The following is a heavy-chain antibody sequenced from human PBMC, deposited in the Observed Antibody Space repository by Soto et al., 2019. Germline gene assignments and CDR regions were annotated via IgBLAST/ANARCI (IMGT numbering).Heavy chain of an antibody. Sequence: EVQLVDSGGGLVKPGGSLTLSCAAFGFNFADAWMTWVRQAPGKGLEWVGRIRSKSGGGTTDYATPVNGRFSISRDDAKETLYLQMSSLRTDDTAVYFCVADPPGASSFADYWGQGILVTVSA. J-gene: IGHJ4*02. CDR1: GFNFADAW. D-gene: IGHD2-2*01. CDR3: VADPPGASSFADY. V-gene: IGHV3-15*07. CDR2: IRSKSGGGTT.